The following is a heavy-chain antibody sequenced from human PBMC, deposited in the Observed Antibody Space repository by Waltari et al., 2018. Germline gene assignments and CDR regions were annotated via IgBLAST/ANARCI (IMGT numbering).Heavy chain of an antibody. CDR3: ARRRSLPHPYYFDY. J-gene: IGHJ4*02. V-gene: IGHV4-34*01. CDR2: INHSGKT. Sequence: QVHLQQWGEGLLKPSATLSLTCAVYGGSFSDSYWSWIRQPPGKGLEWIGEINHSGKTNYTPSLKSRVTTSVDTSKTQFSLKVTSLTAADTAVYYCARRRSLPHPYYFDYWGQGTLVTVSS. CDR1: GGSFSDSY.